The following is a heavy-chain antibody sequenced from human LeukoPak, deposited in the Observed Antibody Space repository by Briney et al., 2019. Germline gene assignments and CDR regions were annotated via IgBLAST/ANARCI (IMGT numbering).Heavy chain of an antibody. D-gene: IGHD6-13*01. CDR3: ARVVRSSWYIYFDY. CDR2: IYYSGST. V-gene: IGHV4-59*01. CDR1: GFTFTDYY. J-gene: IGHJ4*02. Sequence: LRLSCAASGFTFTDYYMSWIRQPPGKGLEWIGYIYYSGSTNYNPSLKSRVTISVDTSKNQFSLKLSSVTAADTAVYYCARVVRSSWYIYFDYWGQGTLVTVSS.